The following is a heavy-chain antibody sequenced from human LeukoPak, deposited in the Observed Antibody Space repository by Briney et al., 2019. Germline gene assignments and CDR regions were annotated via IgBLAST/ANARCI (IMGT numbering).Heavy chain of an antibody. D-gene: IGHD1-26*01. CDR3: VKRSGLYFDY. Sequence: PGGSLRLSCAASGFTVSSNYVSWVRQAPGKGLQYVSGISSNGGNTYNADSVKGRFTISRDNSKNTVDLQMSSLRAEDTAVYYCVKRSGLYFDYWGQGTLVTVSS. J-gene: IGHJ4*02. CDR1: GFTVSSNY. V-gene: IGHV3-64D*09. CDR2: ISSNGGNT.